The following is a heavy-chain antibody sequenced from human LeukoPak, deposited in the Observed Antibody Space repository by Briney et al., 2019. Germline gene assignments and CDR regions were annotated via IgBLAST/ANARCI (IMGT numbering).Heavy chain of an antibody. V-gene: IGHV3-33*01. CDR3: ARDRCGYWGGDCYVLSP. J-gene: IGHJ5*02. CDR1: GFPFSSYG. Sequence: GGPLRHSCAPSGFPFSSYGMHWVRPAPGRGLEWVAVIWYDGSNKYYADSVKGRFTISRDNSKNTLYLQMNSLRAEDTAVYYCARDRCGYWGGDCYVLSPWGQGTLVTVPS. CDR2: IWYDGSNK. D-gene: IGHD2-21*02.